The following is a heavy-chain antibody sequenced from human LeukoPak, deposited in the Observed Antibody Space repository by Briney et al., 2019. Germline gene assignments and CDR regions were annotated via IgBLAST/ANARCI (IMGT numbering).Heavy chain of an antibody. CDR1: GYTFTSYY. CDR2: INPSGGST. CDR3: ARLASLYDSSGYYWGDY. Sequence: GASVKVSCKASGYTFTSYYMHWVRQAPGQGLEWMGIINPSGGSTSYAQRFQGRVTMTRDTSISTAYMELSRLRSDDTAVYYCARLASLYDSSGYYWGDYWGQGTLVTVSS. D-gene: IGHD3-22*01. J-gene: IGHJ4*02. V-gene: IGHV1-46*01.